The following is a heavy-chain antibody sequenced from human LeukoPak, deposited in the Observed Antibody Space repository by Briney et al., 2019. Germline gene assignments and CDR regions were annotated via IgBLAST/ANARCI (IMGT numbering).Heavy chain of an antibody. CDR1: GGSISSYY. D-gene: IGHD5-12*01. J-gene: IGHJ4*02. CDR3: ARGGSGYDYLNFDY. CDR2: IYYSGST. Sequence: SETLSLTCTVSGGSISSYYWSWIRQPPGKGLEWIGYIYYSGSTNYNPSLKSRVTISVDTSKNQFSLKLSSVTAADTAVYYCARGGSGYDYLNFDYWGQGTLVTVSS. V-gene: IGHV4-59*01.